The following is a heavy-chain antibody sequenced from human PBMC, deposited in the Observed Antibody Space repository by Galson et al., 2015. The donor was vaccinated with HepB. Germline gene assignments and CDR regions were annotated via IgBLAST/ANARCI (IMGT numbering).Heavy chain of an antibody. Sequence: SLRLSCAASGFTFDDYAMHWVRQAPGKGLEWVSGISWNSGSIGYADSVKGRFTISRDNAKNSLYLQMNSLRAEDTALYYCAKGYYGSWYYFDYWGQGTLVTVSS. CDR3: AKGYYGSWYYFDY. V-gene: IGHV3-9*01. CDR2: ISWNSGSI. D-gene: IGHD3-10*01. CDR1: GFTFDDYA. J-gene: IGHJ4*02.